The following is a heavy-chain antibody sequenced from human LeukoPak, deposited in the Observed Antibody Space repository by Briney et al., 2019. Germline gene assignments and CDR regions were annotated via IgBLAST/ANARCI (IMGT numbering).Heavy chain of an antibody. Sequence: ASVKVSCEASGYTFTGYYMHWVRQAPGQGLEWMGWINPNSGGTNYAQKFQGRVTMTRDTSISTAYMELSRLRSDDTAVYFCARVFHPYYYDSRGYKVVSDYYYYYMDVWGKGTTVTVSS. CDR2: INPNSGGT. CDR1: GYTFTGYY. D-gene: IGHD3-22*01. CDR3: ARVFHPYYYDSRGYKVVSDYYYYYMDV. J-gene: IGHJ6*03. V-gene: IGHV1-2*02.